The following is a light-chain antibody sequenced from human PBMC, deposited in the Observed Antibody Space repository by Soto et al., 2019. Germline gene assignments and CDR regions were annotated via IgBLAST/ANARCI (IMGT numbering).Light chain of an antibody. Sequence: QSVLTQPPSVSGAPGQRVTLSCTGNSSNLGAGYDVHWYQQLPGAAPKLVIFGNRNRPSGVLERFSGSKSGTSASLAITGLQAEDEAHYYCQAYDYSLTASVFGGGTKVTVL. CDR3: QAYDYSLTASV. J-gene: IGLJ3*02. V-gene: IGLV1-40*01. CDR1: SSNLGAGYD. CDR2: GNR.